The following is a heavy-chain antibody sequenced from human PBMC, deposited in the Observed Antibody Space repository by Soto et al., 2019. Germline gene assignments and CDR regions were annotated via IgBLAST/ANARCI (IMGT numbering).Heavy chain of an antibody. CDR2: IHPGYSET. Sequence: GESLKISCKGSGYPFTNYWIGWVRQMPGRGLGRMGIIHPGYSETKYSPSVQGQVTISADRSTRTAYLHWGSLKASDAALYFCVRHDSTSFLSAFKYWRQGTPVPVSP. J-gene: IGHJ4*02. V-gene: IGHV5-51*01. CDR3: VRHDSTSFLSAFKY. D-gene: IGHD6-6*01. CDR1: GYPFTNYW.